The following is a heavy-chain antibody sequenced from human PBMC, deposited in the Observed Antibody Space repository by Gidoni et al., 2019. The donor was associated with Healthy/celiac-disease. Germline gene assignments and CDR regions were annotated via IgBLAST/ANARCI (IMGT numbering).Heavy chain of an antibody. D-gene: IGHD3-10*01. J-gene: IGHJ5*02. CDR3: TTDENYFDP. CDR1: GCTFSNAW. Sequence: EVQLVESGGDLVKPGGSLRLSCVASGCTFSNAWMSWVRQAPGKGLEWVGRIKSKTDDETRDYAAPVKGRFTISRDDSKNTLYLQMNSLKIEDTALYYCTTDENYFDPWGQGTLVTVSS. CDR2: IKSKTDDETR. V-gene: IGHV3-15*01.